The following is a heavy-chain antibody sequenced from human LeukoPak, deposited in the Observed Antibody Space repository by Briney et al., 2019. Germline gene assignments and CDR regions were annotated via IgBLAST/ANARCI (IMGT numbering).Heavy chain of an antibody. V-gene: IGHV4-59*12. CDR2: IYYSGST. D-gene: IGHD3-22*01. Sequence: SETLSLTCTVSGGSISSYYWSWIRQPPGKGLEWIGYIYYSGSTNYNPSLKSRVTISVGTSKNQFSLKLSSVTAADTAMYYCARSRTYYYDSSGYYPHFDYWGQGTLVTVSS. CDR3: ARSRTYYYDSSGYYPHFDY. CDR1: GGSISSYY. J-gene: IGHJ4*02.